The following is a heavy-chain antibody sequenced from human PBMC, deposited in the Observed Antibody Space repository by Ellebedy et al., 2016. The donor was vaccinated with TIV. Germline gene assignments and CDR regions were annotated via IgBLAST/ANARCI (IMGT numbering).Heavy chain of an antibody. CDR3: ARPLTPGIAVAGLDY. J-gene: IGHJ4*02. CDR2: INPNSGGT. CDR1: GYTFTGYY. Sequence: ASVKVSXXASGYTFTGYYMHWVRQAPGQGLEWMGWINPNSGGTNYAQKFQGWVTMTRDTSVSTAYMELSRLRSDDTAVYYCARPLTPGIAVAGLDYWGQGTPVTVSS. D-gene: IGHD6-19*01. V-gene: IGHV1-2*04.